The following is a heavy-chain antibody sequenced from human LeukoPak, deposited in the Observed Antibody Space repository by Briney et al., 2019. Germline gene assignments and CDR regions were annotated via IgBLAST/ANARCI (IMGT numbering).Heavy chain of an antibody. CDR1: GFIVSDNY. D-gene: IGHD3-10*01. V-gene: IGHV3-53*01. Sequence: GGSLRLSCAASGFIVSDNYMNWVRQAPGKGLEWVSVIYSGASPSTFYADSVKGRFTISRDNSKNTLYLEMNSLRAEDTAVYYCTRDKDYGSGLFGYWGQGILVTVSA. CDR3: TRDKDYGSGLFGY. CDR2: IYSGASPST. J-gene: IGHJ4*02.